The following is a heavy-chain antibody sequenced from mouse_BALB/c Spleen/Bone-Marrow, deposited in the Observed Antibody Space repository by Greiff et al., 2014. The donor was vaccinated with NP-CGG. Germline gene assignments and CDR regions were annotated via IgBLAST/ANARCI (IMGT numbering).Heavy chain of an antibody. V-gene: IGHV3-1*02. D-gene: IGHD4-1*01. CDR1: GYSITSYYS. Sequence: EVQRVESGPDLVKPSQSLSLTCTVTGYSITSYYSWHWIRQFPGNKLEWMGYIHYSGTTVYNPSLKSRISITRDTSNNQFFLQLNSVTTEDTATYYCARFAGTPYTMDYWGQGTSVTVSS. J-gene: IGHJ4*01. CDR3: ARFAGTPYTMDY. CDR2: IHYSGTT.